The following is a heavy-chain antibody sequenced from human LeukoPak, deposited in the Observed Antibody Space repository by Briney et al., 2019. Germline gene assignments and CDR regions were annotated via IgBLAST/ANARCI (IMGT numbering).Heavy chain of an antibody. V-gene: IGHV4-59*01. CDR1: GGSISTYY. CDR3: ARGGTVGNAWDY. J-gene: IGHJ4*02. CDR2: IHSSANT. Sequence: SETLSLTCTVSGGSISTYYWSWLRQPPGEGLGWLGYIHSSANTNYNPSLKSRVTISVDTSKNQFSLKLSSVTAADTAVYYCARGGTVGNAWDYWGQGTLVTVSS. D-gene: IGHD4-23*01.